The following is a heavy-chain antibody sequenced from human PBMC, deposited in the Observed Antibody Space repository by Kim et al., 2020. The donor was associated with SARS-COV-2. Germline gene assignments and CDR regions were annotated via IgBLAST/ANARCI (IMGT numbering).Heavy chain of an antibody. CDR1: GFTFDDYT. CDR3: AKGNTYSSILIGMDV. CDR2: ISWDGGST. Sequence: GGSLRLSCAASGFTFDDYTMHWFRQAPGKGLEWVSLISWDGGSTYYADSVKGRFTISRDNSKNSLYLQMNSLRTEDTALYYCAKGNTYSSILIGMDVWGQGTTVTVSS. D-gene: IGHD6-13*01. V-gene: IGHV3-43*01. J-gene: IGHJ6*02.